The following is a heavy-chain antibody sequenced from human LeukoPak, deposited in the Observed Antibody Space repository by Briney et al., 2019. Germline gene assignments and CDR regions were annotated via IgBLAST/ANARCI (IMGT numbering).Heavy chain of an antibody. CDR2: FDPEDGQT. J-gene: IGHJ4*02. D-gene: IGHD1-26*01. Sequence: ASVRVSCKASGHTLTELAIHWLRQAPGKGPEWMGGFDPEDGQTIYGQKFQGRVTVTEDTSTDTAYVELSSLGSEDTAVYYCATEGGRSYYLYWGQGTLVTVSS. CDR3: ATEGGRSYYLY. CDR1: GHTLTELA. V-gene: IGHV1-24*01.